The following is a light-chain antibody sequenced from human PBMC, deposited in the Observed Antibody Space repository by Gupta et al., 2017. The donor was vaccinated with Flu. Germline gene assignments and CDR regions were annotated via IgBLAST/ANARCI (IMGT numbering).Light chain of an antibody. CDR2: PVS. V-gene: IGKV2-30*01. CDR3: KQGASCPFA. J-gene: IGKJ1*01. CDR1: TGLVNSDSNTW. Sequence: ATLVPAASRSCSTSTGLVNSDSNTWLPWYQQRPGKAPRRLIYPVSYRDCGVPARFSGSGSGTEFTLNINRVEPEDVGAYFCKQGASCPFAFGQGTKVEIK.